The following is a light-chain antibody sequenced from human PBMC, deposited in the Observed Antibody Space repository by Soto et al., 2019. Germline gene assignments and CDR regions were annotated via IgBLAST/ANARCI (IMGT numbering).Light chain of an antibody. CDR1: QSVSSSY. J-gene: IGKJ1*01. CDR2: GAS. V-gene: IGKV3-20*01. Sequence: VFTQSPGTLSLSPGARATLSCRASQSVSSSYLAWYQQKPGQAPRLLIYGASSRATGIPDRFSGSGSGTDFTLTTSGLETEDFAVYYGQQYGSSPRMTFGQGTKVDIK. CDR3: QQYGSSPRMT.